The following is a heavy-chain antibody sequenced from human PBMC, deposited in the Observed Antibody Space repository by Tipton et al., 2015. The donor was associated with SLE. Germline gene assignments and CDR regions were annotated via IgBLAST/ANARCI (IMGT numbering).Heavy chain of an antibody. J-gene: IGHJ4*02. CDR1: GFPLSNYW. CDR3: ARAIALAESY. Sequence: GSLRLSCAASGFPLSNYWMSWVRQAPGKGLEWVANINQDGTNKYYVDSVKGRFTISTDNARNSLYLQMNGLRAEDTAVYYCARAIALAESYWGQGTQVTVSS. D-gene: IGHD6-19*01. V-gene: IGHV3-7*01. CDR2: INQDGTNK.